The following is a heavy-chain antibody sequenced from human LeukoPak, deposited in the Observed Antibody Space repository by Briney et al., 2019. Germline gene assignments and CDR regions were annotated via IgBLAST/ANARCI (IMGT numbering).Heavy chain of an antibody. Sequence: GRSLRLSCAASGFTFSSYAMHWVRQAPGKGLEWVAVISYDGSNTYYADSVKGRFTISRDNSKNTLYLQMNSLRAEDTAVYYCAKENPTAADAYYFDYWGQGTLVTVSS. CDR2: ISYDGSNT. D-gene: IGHD6-13*01. CDR1: GFTFSSYA. V-gene: IGHV3-30-3*01. J-gene: IGHJ4*02. CDR3: AKENPTAADAYYFDY.